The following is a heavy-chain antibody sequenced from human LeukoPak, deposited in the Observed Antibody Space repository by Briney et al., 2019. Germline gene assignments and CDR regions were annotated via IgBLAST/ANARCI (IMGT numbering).Heavy chain of an antibody. CDR1: GGTFSSYA. V-gene: IGHV1-69*04. J-gene: IGHJ6*02. CDR3: ARRDTAMATGYYGMDV. D-gene: IGHD5-18*01. Sequence: SVKVSCKASGGTFSSYAISWVRQAPGQGLEWMGRIIPILGIANYAQKFQGRVTITADKSTSTAYMELSSLRSEDTAVYYCARRDTAMATGYYGMDVWGQGTTVTVSS. CDR2: IIPILGIA.